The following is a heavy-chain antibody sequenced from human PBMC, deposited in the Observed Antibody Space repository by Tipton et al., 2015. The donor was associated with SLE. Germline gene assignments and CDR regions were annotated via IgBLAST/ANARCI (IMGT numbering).Heavy chain of an antibody. CDR3: ARDVLARSSPGPNCFDP. Sequence: GSLRLSCAASGFTFSSDSMNWVRQAPGKGLECVSYISSSSFYTNYADSVKGRFTISRDNAKNSLYLQMNSLRAEDTAVYYCARDVLARSSPGPNCFDPWGQGTLFTVSS. J-gene: IGHJ5*02. CDR1: GFTFSSDS. V-gene: IGHV3-21*05. CDR2: ISSSSFYT. D-gene: IGHD6-13*01.